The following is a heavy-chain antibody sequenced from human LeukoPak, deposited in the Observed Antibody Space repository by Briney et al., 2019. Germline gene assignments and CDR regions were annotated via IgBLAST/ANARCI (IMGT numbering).Heavy chain of an antibody. D-gene: IGHD1-14*01. CDR3: AIGVTVYYYYYMDV. CDR2: IIPIFGTA. V-gene: IGHV1-69*05. Sequence: SVKVSSTASVGTFSSYAISWGPPAPGQGREWMGGIIPIFGTANYAQMFQGRVTITTDECTSTAYMELSSLRSEDTAVYYCAIGVTVYYYYYMDVWGKGTTVTVSS. CDR1: VGTFSSYA. J-gene: IGHJ6*03.